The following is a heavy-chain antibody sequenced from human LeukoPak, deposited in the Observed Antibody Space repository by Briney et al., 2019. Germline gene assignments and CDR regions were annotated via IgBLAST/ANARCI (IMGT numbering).Heavy chain of an antibody. D-gene: IGHD3-10*01. CDR1: GFTFSSYG. Sequence: GGSLRLSCAASGFTFSSYGMHWVRQAPGKGLEWVAVRSYDGSNKYYADSVKGRFTISRDNSKNTLYLQMDSLRAEDTAVYYCAKGMAPYGSGSLFDYWGQGTLVTVSS. V-gene: IGHV3-30*18. CDR2: RSYDGSNK. J-gene: IGHJ4*02. CDR3: AKGMAPYGSGSLFDY.